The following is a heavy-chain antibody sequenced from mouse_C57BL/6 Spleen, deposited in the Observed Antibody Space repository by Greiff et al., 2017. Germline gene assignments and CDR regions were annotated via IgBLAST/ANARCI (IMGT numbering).Heavy chain of an antibody. J-gene: IGHJ1*03. Sequence: VQLQQPGAELVRPGPSVKLSCKASGYTFTSYWMHWVKQRPGQGLEWIGVIDPSDSYTNYNQKLKGKATLTVDTSSSTAYMQLSSLTSEDSAVYYCARSDYYGSRRYFDVWGTGTTVTVSS. CDR3: ARSDYYGSRRYFDV. V-gene: IGHV1-59*01. CDR2: IDPSDSYT. D-gene: IGHD1-1*01. CDR1: GYTFTSYW.